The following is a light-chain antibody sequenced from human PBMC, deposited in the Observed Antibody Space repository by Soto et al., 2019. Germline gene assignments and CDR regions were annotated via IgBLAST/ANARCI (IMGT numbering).Light chain of an antibody. CDR2: DAS. Sequence: AIQLTQSPSSLSASVGDRVTITCRASQGISSALAWYQQKPGKAPKLLIYDASSLESGVPSRFSGSGSRTDFTLTISSLQPEDFATYYCQQFNSYPSTFGQGTRLEIK. V-gene: IGKV1-13*02. CDR1: QGISSA. J-gene: IGKJ5*01. CDR3: QQFNSYPST.